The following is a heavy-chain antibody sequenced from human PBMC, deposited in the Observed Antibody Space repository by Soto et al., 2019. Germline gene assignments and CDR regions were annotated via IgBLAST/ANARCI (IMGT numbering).Heavy chain of an antibody. D-gene: IGHD3-9*01. V-gene: IGHV3-11*01. CDR1: GFTFSDYY. CDR3: ASPAPLRYFDWLSL. Sequence: GGSLRLSCAASGFTFSDYYMSWIRQAPGKGLEWVSYISSSGSTIYYADSVKGRFTISRDNAKNSLYLQMNSLRAEDTAVYYCASPAPLRYFDWLSLWGQGTLVTVSS. CDR2: ISSSGSTI. J-gene: IGHJ4*02.